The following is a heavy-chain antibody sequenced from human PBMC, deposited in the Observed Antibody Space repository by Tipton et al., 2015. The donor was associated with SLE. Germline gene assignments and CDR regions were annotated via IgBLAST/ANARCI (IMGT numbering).Heavy chain of an antibody. CDR1: GGSISSSSYY. J-gene: IGHJ6*03. D-gene: IGHD3-16*01. CDR2: IYYSGST. Sequence: TLSLTCTVSGGSISSSSYYWGWIRQPPGKGLEWIGSIYYSGSTYYNPSLKSRVTISVDTSKNQFSLKLSSVTAADTAVYYCARMMIHDYYYMDVWGKGTTVTASS. V-gene: IGHV4-39*01. CDR3: ARMMIHDYYYMDV.